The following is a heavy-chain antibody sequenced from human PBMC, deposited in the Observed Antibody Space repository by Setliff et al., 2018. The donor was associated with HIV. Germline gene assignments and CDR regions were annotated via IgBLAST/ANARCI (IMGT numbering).Heavy chain of an antibody. D-gene: IGHD3-16*01. J-gene: IGHJ4*02. Sequence: QPGGSLRLSCAASGFTFSTLWMHWVRQRPGKGLEWVSRIISDDTTTIYADSVKGRFTISRDNAKNTLYLQMNSLRVDDTAVYYCATGPMSAYSYWGKGTLVTSPQ. CDR3: ATGPMSAYSY. CDR1: GFTFSTLW. CDR2: IISDDTTT. V-gene: IGHV3-74*01.